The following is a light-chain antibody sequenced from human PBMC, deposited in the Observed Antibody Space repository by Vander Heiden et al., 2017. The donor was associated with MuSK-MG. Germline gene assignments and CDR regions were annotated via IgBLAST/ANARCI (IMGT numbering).Light chain of an antibody. J-gene: IGKJ2*01. CDR2: DAS. CDR1: QDISKF. V-gene: IGKV1-33*01. Sequence: DIQMTQSPPSLSLSVGDRVTIACQASQDISKFLNWYQQKSGKAPKLLIYDASNLAAGVPSRFSGVGSGTDFTLIISSLQPEDVATYYCQQYDNVPPYTFGQGTKLEIK. CDR3: QQYDNVPPYT.